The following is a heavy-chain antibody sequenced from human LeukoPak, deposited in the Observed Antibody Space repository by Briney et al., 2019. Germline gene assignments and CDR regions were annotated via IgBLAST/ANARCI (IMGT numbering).Heavy chain of an antibody. CDR3: ARHGDGDIVVVPAAIISGQFDY. D-gene: IGHD2-2*01. V-gene: IGHV4-38-2*01. CDR1: GYSISSGYY. J-gene: IGHJ4*02. CDR2: IYHSGST. Sequence: SETLSLTCAVSGYSISSGYYWGWIRQPPGEGLEWIRSIYHSGSTYYNPSLKSRVTISVDTSKNQFSLKLTSVTAADTAVYYCARHGDGDIVVVPAAIISGQFDYWGQGTLVTVSS.